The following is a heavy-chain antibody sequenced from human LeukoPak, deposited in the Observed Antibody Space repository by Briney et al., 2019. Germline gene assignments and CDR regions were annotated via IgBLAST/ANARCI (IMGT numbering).Heavy chain of an antibody. CDR1: GFTFSSYA. Sequence: GGSLRLSCAASGFTFSSYAMSWVRQAPGKGLEWVSAISGSGGSTYYADSVKGRFTISRDNSKNTLYLQMNSLRAEDTAVYYCAELYSSSLAFDIWGQGTMVTVSS. D-gene: IGHD6-6*01. V-gene: IGHV3-23*01. CDR2: ISGSGGST. J-gene: IGHJ3*02. CDR3: AELYSSSLAFDI.